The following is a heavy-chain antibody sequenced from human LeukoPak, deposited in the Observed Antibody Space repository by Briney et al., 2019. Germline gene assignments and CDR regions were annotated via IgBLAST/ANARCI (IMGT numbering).Heavy chain of an antibody. CDR3: ASDGIVVGQGFDY. CDR2: IIPIFGTA. Sequence: SVKVSCKASGGTFSSYAISWVRQAPGQGLEWMGGIIPIFGTANYAQKFQGRVTITTDESTSTAYMELSSLRSEDTAVYYCASDGIVVGQGFDYWGQGTLVTVSS. V-gene: IGHV1-69*05. J-gene: IGHJ4*02. CDR1: GGTFSSYA. D-gene: IGHD2-2*01.